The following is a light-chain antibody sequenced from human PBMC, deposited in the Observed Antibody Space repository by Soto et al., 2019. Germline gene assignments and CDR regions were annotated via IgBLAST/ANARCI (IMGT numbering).Light chain of an antibody. CDR2: GAS. V-gene: IGKV3-20*01. J-gene: IGKJ1*01. Sequence: EIVLTQSPGTLSLSPVERATLSCRASQSAGNSALAWYQQRRGQAPRLLIHGASNRATGIPDRFSGSGSGTDFTLTISRLEPEDFAVYYCQQYGGSPRTFGQGTKVDI. CDR3: QQYGGSPRT. CDR1: QSAGNSA.